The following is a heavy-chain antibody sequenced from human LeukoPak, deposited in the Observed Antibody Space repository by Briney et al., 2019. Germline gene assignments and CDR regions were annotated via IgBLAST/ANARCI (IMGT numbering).Heavy chain of an antibody. Sequence: ASVKVSCKTSGYTFSTYSITWVRQAPGQGLEWMGWISTYNGDTKYAQRLQGRLTLTTDTSTGTAYMDLRSLRSDDTAVIYCARIRSNSWPPFPDHWGQGTLPIVSS. CDR2: ISTYNGDT. D-gene: IGHD2/OR15-2a*01. CDR3: ARIRSNSWPPFPDH. CDR1: GYTFSTYS. V-gene: IGHV1-18*01. J-gene: IGHJ5*02.